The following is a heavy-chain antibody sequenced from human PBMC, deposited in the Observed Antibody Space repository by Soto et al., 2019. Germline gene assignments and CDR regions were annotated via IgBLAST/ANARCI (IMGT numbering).Heavy chain of an antibody. CDR2: ISSDGGST. V-gene: IGHV3-64D*06. CDR3: VKDRYVDY. J-gene: IGHJ4*02. CDR1: GFTFSSYA. Sequence: AGGSLRLSCSVLGFTFSSYAMHWVRQAPGKGLQYVSSISSDGGSTYYADSVKGRFTISRDNSKNTLYLQMTSLRVEDTAGYYCVKDRYVDYWGQGTLVTVSS.